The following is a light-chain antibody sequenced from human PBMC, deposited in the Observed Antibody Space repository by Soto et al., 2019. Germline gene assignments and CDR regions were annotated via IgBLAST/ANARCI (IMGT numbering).Light chain of an antibody. CDR1: QTISSW. CDR3: QHYNSYSEA. V-gene: IGKV1-5*03. Sequence: DIQMTQSPSTLSGSVGDRVTITCRASQTISSWLAWYQQKPGKAPKLLIYKASTLKSGVTSRFGGSGSGTDFTLTISSLQPDDFATYYCQHYNSYSEAFGQGTKVELK. J-gene: IGKJ1*01. CDR2: KAS.